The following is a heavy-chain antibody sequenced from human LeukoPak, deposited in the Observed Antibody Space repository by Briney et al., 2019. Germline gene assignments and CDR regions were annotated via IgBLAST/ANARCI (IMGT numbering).Heavy chain of an antibody. CDR1: GFTFSSYA. V-gene: IGHV3-30*09. CDR3: ARGYGGNFPFGY. Sequence: PGTSLRLSCAASGFTFSSYAMHWVRQAPGKGLEWVAVISYDGSNKYYADSVKGRFAISRDNSKNTLYLQMNSLRAEDTAVYYCARGYGGNFPFGYWGQGTLVTVSS. D-gene: IGHD4-23*01. J-gene: IGHJ4*02. CDR2: ISYDGSNK.